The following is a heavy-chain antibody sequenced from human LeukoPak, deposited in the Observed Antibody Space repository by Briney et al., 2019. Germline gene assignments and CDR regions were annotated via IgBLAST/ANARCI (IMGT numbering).Heavy chain of an antibody. CDR3: ARAVWDCSSTSCSPLGDY. D-gene: IGHD2-2*01. CDR1: GFTFSSYW. Sequence: GGSLRLSCAASGFTFSSYWMSWVRQAPGKGLEWVANIKQDGSEKYYVDSVKGRFTISRDNAKNSLYLQMNSLRAEDTAVYYCARAVWDCSSTSCSPLGDYWGQGTLVTVSS. CDR2: IKQDGSEK. J-gene: IGHJ4*02. V-gene: IGHV3-7*01.